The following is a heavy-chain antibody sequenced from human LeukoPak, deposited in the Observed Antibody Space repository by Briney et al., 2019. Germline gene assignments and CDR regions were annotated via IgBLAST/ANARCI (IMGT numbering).Heavy chain of an antibody. CDR1: GFTFSSYS. V-gene: IGHV3-21*01. CDR2: ISSSSSYI. CDR3: ARAPIVATYHFYYFDY. Sequence: GGSLRLSCAASGFTFSSYSMNWVRQAPGKGLEWVSSISSSSSYIYYADSVKGRFTIPRDNAKNSLYLQMNSLRAEDTAVYYCARAPIVATYHFYYFDYWGQGTLVTVSS. D-gene: IGHD5-12*01. J-gene: IGHJ4*02.